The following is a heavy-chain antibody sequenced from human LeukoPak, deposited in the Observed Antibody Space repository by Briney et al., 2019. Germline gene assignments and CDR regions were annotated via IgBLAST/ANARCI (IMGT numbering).Heavy chain of an antibody. CDR3: ARGGHSSSWFPDY. J-gene: IGHJ4*02. CDR1: GYSFTTYW. CDR2: IYPGDSDT. D-gene: IGHD6-13*01. Sequence: GESLKISCKGSGYSFTTYWIGWVRQLPGKGLEWMGIIYPGDSDTRYNPSFQGQVTISADKSISTAYLQWNSLKASDTAMYYCARGGHSSSWFPDYWGQGALVTVSS. V-gene: IGHV5-51*01.